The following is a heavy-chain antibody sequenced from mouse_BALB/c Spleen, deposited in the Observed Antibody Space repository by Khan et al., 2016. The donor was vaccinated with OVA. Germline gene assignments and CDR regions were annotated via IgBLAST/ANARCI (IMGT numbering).Heavy chain of an antibody. J-gene: IGHJ2*01. V-gene: IGHV1S81*02. CDR1: GYTFTSYW. CDR3: ARIKKIVATYFDY. D-gene: IGHD1-1*01. CDR2: TNPTNGRT. Sequence: QVQLKQSGAELVKAGASVKMSCKASGYTFTSYWMHWVKQRLGQGLEWFAETNPTNGRTYYNEKFKSKATLTVDKSSSTAYMLLSGPTFEDSAVYYCARIKKIVATYFDYLGQGTTLTVSS.